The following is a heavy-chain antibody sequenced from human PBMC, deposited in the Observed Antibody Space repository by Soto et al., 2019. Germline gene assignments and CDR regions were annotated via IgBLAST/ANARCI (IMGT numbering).Heavy chain of an antibody. D-gene: IGHD3-22*01. CDR2: IYYSGST. CDR1: GGSISSSSYY. J-gene: IGHJ4*02. Sequence: QLQLQESGPGLVKPSETLSLTCTVSGGSISSSSYYWGWIRQPPGKGLEWIGSIYYSGSTYYNPSLKSRVTISVAPPKNQFSLRLSFVTAADSAVYYCARQGDSGYYPFHYWGQGTLVTVSS. CDR3: ARQGDSGYYPFHY. V-gene: IGHV4-39*01.